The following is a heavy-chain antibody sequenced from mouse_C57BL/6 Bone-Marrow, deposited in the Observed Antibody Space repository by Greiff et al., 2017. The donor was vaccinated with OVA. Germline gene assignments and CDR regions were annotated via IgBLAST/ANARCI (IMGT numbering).Heavy chain of an antibody. CDR3: ALYDYGNFDY. J-gene: IGHJ2*02. CDR2: IRDGGSYP. CDR1: GFTFSSSA. V-gene: IGHV5-4*03. D-gene: IGHD2-4*01. Sequence: DVMLVESGGGLVKPGGSLQLSCAASGFTFSSSAMSLVRQTPEKRLEWVATIRDGGSYPYYPDNVQGRFTISRDNSKNHLYLQMSHLKSVYTALYYCALYDYGNFDYWRQGTSLPVSS.